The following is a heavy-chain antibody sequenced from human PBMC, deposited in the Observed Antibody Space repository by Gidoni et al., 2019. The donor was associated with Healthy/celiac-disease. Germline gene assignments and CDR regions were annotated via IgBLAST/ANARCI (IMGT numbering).Heavy chain of an antibody. J-gene: IGHJ4*02. Sequence: FTISRDNSKNTLYLQMNSLRAEDTAVYYCAKDGVRGVIHWGQGTLVTVSS. CDR3: AKDGVRGVIH. V-gene: IGHV3-23*01. D-gene: IGHD3-10*01.